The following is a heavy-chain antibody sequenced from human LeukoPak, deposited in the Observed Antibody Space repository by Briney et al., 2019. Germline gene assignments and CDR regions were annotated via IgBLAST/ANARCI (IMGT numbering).Heavy chain of an antibody. J-gene: IGHJ4*02. V-gene: IGHV3-23*01. CDR1: GFPFSSYP. D-gene: IGHD1-26*01. CDR2: ICRRGSNI. Sequence: PGGALRLSGAASGFPFSSYPMSWARQSPGEGLEGISHICRRGSNIYYADSGQGRFTLARDNSKNTLYLQMSSLRAEDTAVYYCAKEAPRRWESLVWTDYYFDYGGQRTLVTASS. CDR3: AKEAPRRWESLVWTDYYFDY.